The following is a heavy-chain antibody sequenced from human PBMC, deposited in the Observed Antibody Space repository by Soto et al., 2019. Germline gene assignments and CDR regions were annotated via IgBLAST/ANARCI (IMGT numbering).Heavy chain of an antibody. CDR3: ARHNYGSGSTYFDY. CDR1: GGSISSYY. V-gene: IGHV4-59*08. J-gene: IGHJ4*02. D-gene: IGHD3-10*01. Sequence: QVQLQESGPGLVKPSETLSLTCTVSGGSISSYYWSWIRQPPGKGLEWIGYIYYSGSTNYNPSLQRRVTISVHTSKNQSAHKLNSMPAADTAVYYCARHNYGSGSTYFDYWGQGTLVTVSS. CDR2: IYYSGST.